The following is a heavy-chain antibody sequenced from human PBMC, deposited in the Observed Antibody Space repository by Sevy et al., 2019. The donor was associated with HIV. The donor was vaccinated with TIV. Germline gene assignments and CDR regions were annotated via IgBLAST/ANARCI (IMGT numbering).Heavy chain of an antibody. V-gene: IGHV3-30*09. CDR1: GFTFNIYG. CDR2: ISPDATKQ. CDR3: VRELSMNGFGDFDS. Sequence: GGSLRLSCVASGFTFNIYGIHWVRQAPGKGLEWMAVISPDATKQHFIDSVKGRFAMARDNFKYTVFLHMNNLRPDDTATYYGVRELSMNGFGDFDSWGQGTLVTVSS. D-gene: IGHD3-16*01. J-gene: IGHJ4*02.